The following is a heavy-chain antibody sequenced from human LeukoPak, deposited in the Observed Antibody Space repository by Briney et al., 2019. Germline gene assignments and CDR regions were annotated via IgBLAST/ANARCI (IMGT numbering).Heavy chain of an antibody. D-gene: IGHD3-22*01. J-gene: IGHJ5*02. V-gene: IGHV4-34*01. CDR3: ARGRKIVVGWFDP. CDR1: GGSFSGYY. CDR2: INHSGST. Sequence: SETLSLTCAVYGGSFSGYYWSWIRQPPGKGPEWIGEINHSGSTNYNPSLKSRVTISVDTSKNQFSLKLSSVTAADTAVYYCARGRKIVVGWFDPWGQGTLVTVSS.